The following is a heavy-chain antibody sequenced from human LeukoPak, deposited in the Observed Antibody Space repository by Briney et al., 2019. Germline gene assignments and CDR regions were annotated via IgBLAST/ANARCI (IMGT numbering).Heavy chain of an antibody. CDR1: GFTVSSNY. CDR3: AREVTEDPDGLDI. V-gene: IGHV3-53*01. D-gene: IGHD7-27*01. J-gene: IGHJ3*02. CDR2: MYSAGFT. Sequence: GGSLRLSCVVSGFTVSSNYMSWVRQAPRKGLERVSVMYSAGFTYYADSVKGRFTISRDNSKNRLYLQMNSLRAEDTGLYYCAREVTEDPDGLDIWGQGTMVTVSS.